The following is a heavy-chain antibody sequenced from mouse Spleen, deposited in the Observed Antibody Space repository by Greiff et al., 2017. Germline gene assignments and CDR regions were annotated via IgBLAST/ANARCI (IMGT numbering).Heavy chain of an antibody. D-gene: IGHD1-1*01. CDR2: IHPNSGST. CDR1: GYTFTSYW. V-gene: IGHV1-64*01. J-gene: IGHJ2*01. Sequence: VQLQQPGAELVKPGASVKLSCKASGYTFTSYWMHWVKQRPGQGLEWIGMIHPNSGSTNYNEKFKSKATLTVDKSSSTAYMQLSSLTSEDSAVYYCARVTTVVERDYFDYWGQGTTLTVSS. CDR3: ARVTTVVERDYFDY.